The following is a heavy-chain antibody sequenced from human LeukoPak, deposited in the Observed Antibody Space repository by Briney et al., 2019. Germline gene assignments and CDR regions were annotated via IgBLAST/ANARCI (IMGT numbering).Heavy chain of an antibody. CDR1: GFTFSSYA. Sequence: GGSLRLSCAASGFTFSSYAMHWVRQAPGKGLEWVAVISYDGSNKYYADSVKGRFTISRGNSKNTLYLQMNSLRAEDTAVYYCARATKGWELHYWGQGTLVTVSS. J-gene: IGHJ4*02. CDR3: ARATKGWELHY. V-gene: IGHV3-30-3*01. D-gene: IGHD1-26*01. CDR2: ISYDGSNK.